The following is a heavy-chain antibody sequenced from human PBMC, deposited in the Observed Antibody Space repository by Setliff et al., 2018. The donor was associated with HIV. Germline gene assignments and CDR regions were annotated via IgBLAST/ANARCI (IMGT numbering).Heavy chain of an antibody. CDR1: SASISDGTFY. D-gene: IGHD2-15*01. Sequence: PSETLSLTCTVSSASISDGTFYWSWIRQPAGKGLEWIGHLYIRTGTTNYSPSLKGRVTISLDTSNNQFSLSLSSVTASDTAVYFCARSQETSVAATEIWGQGTMVTVSS. J-gene: IGHJ3*02. V-gene: IGHV4-61*09. CDR2: LYIRTGTT. CDR3: ARSQETSVAATEI.